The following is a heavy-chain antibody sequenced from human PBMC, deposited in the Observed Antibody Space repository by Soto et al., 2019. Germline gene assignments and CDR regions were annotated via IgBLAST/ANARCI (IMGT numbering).Heavy chain of an antibody. V-gene: IGHV3-23*01. Sequence: PGGSLRLSCAASGFTFSSYAMSWVRQAPRKGLEWVSAISGSGGSTYYADSVKGRFTISRDNSKNTLYLQMNSLRAEDTAVYYCAKVGSSGWYPNYYYGMDVWGQGTTVTVSS. CDR3: AKVGSSGWYPNYYYGMDV. D-gene: IGHD6-19*01. CDR1: GFTFSSYA. J-gene: IGHJ6*02. CDR2: ISGSGGST.